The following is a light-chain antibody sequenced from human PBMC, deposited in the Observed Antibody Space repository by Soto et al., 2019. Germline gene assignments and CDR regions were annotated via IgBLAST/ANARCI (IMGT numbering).Light chain of an antibody. V-gene: IGLV2-8*01. Sequence: QSALTQPPSASGSPGQSVTISCTGTSSDVGGYNYVSWYQQHPGKAPKLLIYEVSKRPSGVPDRFSGSKSGNTASLPVSGLQAADEADYYCSSSAGSYNGVFGGGTQLTVL. CDR1: SSDVGGYNY. CDR3: SSSAGSYNGV. CDR2: EVS. J-gene: IGLJ7*01.